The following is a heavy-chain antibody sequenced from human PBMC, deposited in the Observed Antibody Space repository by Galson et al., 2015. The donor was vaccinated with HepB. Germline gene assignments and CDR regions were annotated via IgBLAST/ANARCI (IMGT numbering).Heavy chain of an antibody. D-gene: IGHD3-3*01. J-gene: IGHJ4*02. V-gene: IGHV1-58*02. CDR3: AADLRFLGLLDY. CDR2: IVVGSGNT. Sequence: SVKVSCKASGFTFTSSAMQWVRQARGQRLEWIGWIVVGSGNTNYAQKFQERVTITRDMSTSTAYMELSGLRSEDTAVYYCAADLRFLGLLDYWGQGTLATVSS. CDR1: GFTFTSSA.